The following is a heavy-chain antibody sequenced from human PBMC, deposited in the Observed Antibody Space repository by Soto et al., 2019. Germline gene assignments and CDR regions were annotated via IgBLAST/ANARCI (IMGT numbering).Heavy chain of an antibody. J-gene: IGHJ4*02. CDR2: ITSSISTI. CDR3: ATVFRSSNFNY. Sequence: QVELVESGGGLVKPGGSLRLSCAASGLSFSDYYMSWIRQAPGKGLEWIAYITSSISTIYYADSVKGRFTISRNDAKNSLYLQLDSLRAEDTAVYYCATVFRSSNFNYWGQGTLVTVSS. D-gene: IGHD3-10*02. V-gene: IGHV3-11*01. CDR1: GLSFSDYY.